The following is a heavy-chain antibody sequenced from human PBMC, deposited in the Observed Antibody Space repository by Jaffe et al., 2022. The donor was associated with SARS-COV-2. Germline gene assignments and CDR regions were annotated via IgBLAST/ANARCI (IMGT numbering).Heavy chain of an antibody. V-gene: IGHV1-2*02. CDR3: ARDQDWEMAPTNGELDY. D-gene: IGHD1-26*01. J-gene: IGHJ4*02. Sequence: QVQLVQSGAEVKKPGASVKVSCKASGYTFTGYYMHWVRQAPGQGLEWMGWINPNSGGTNYAQKFQGRVTMTRDTSISTAYMELSRLRSDDTAVYYCARDQDWEMAPTNGELDYWGQGTLVTVSS. CDR2: INPNSGGT. CDR1: GYTFTGYY.